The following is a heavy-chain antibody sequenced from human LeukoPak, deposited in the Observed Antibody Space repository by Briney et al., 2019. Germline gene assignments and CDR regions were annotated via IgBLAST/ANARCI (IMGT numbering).Heavy chain of an antibody. CDR1: GGSISSSSYY. J-gene: IGHJ5*02. D-gene: IGHD3-22*01. CDR3: ARDQPRAPHGYDSSGYYSINWFDP. Sequence: SETLSLTCTVSGGSISSSSYYWGWIRQPPGKGLEWIGSIYYSGSTYYNPSLKSRVTISVDTSKNQFSLKLSSVTAADTAVYYCARDQPRAPHGYDSSGYYSINWFDPWGQGTLVTVSS. CDR2: IYYSGST. V-gene: IGHV4-39*07.